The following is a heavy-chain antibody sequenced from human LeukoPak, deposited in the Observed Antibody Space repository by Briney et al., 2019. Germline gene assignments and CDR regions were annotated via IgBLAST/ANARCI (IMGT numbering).Heavy chain of an antibody. J-gene: IGHJ6*02. CDR1: GFTFSSYA. Sequence: GGSLRLSCAASGFTFSSYAMHWVRQAPGKGLGWVAVISYDGSNKYYADSVKGRFTISRDNSKNTLYLQMNSLRAEDTAVYYCARDGPDRGYYYYGMDVWGQGTTVTVSS. V-gene: IGHV3-30-3*01. CDR2: ISYDGSNK. D-gene: IGHD5-12*01. CDR3: ARDGPDRGYYYYGMDV.